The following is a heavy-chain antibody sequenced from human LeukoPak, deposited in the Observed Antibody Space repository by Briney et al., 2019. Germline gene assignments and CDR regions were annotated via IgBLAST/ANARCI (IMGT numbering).Heavy chain of an antibody. CDR3: ARDRDGCSGGSCIEY. J-gene: IGHJ4*02. D-gene: IGHD2-15*01. CDR1: GFTFSSYW. Sequence: GGSLRLSCAASGFTFSSYWMSWVRQAPGKGLEWVANIRQDGSDKYYVDSVKGRFTISRDNAKSSLYLQMNSLRAEDTAVYYCARDRDGCSGGSCIEYWGQGILVTVSS. CDR2: IRQDGSDK. V-gene: IGHV3-7*01.